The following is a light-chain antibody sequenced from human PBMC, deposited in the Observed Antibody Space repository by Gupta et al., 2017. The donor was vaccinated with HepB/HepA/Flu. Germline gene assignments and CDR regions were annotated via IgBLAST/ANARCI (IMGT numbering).Light chain of an antibody. CDR2: DAS. J-gene: IGKJ4*01. CDR3: QQRSNWLT. V-gene: IGKV3-11*01. CDR1: QSVSSY. Sequence: EIVLTQSPATLSLSPGERATLSCRASQSVSSYLAWYQQKPGQAPRLLIYDASNRATGIPDRFSGSGSGTDFTLTISRREPEDFAVYYCQQRSNWLTFGGGTXVEIK.